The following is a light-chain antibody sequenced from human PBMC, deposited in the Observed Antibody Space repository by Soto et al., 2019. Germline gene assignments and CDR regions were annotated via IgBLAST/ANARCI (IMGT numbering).Light chain of an antibody. CDR2: AAS. CDR1: QGISRW. Sequence: DIQMTQSPSSVSASVGDSVTITCRASQGISRWLAWYQQKPWKAPKLLIYAASSIQSGVTSRFSGSGSGTDFTLTISGVQPQDSAPYYCQQANSFPYTFGQGTKREIK. J-gene: IGKJ2*01. V-gene: IGKV1-12*02. CDR3: QQANSFPYT.